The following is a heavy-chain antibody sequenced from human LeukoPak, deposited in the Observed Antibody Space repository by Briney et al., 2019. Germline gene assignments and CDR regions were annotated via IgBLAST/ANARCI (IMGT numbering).Heavy chain of an antibody. V-gene: IGHV1-2*04. CDR2: INPNSGGT. CDR3: ARDQGPPPGYCSGGSCYHRDYYYGMDV. D-gene: IGHD2-15*01. J-gene: IGHJ6*02. Sequence: GASVKVSCKASGYTFTGYYMRWVRQAPGQGLEWMGWINPNSGGTNYAQKFQGWVTMTRDTSISTAYMELSRLRSDDTAVYYCARDQGPPPGYCSGGSCYHRDYYYGMDVWGQGTTVTVSS. CDR1: GYTFTGYY.